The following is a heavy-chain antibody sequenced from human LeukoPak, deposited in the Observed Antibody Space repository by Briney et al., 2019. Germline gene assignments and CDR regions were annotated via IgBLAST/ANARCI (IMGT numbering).Heavy chain of an antibody. J-gene: IGHJ6*03. Sequence: PSETLSLTCTVSGGSISSYYWSWIRQPAGKGLEWIGRIYTSGSTNYNPSLKSRVTMSVDTSKNQSSLKLSSVTAADTAVYYCARERRDGYNYDYYYYYMDVWGKGTTVTVSS. CDR2: IYTSGST. CDR1: GGSISSYY. CDR3: ARERRDGYNYDYYYYYMDV. V-gene: IGHV4-4*07. D-gene: IGHD5-24*01.